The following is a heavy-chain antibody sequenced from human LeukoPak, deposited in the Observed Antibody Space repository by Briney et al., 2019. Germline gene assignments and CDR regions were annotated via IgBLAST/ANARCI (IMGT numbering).Heavy chain of an antibody. CDR2: IYTSGSI. V-gene: IGHV4-61*02. D-gene: IGHD2-21*02. J-gene: IGHJ4*02. CDR1: GGSISSSSYY. Sequence: SETLSLTCTVSGGSISSSSYYWGWIRQPGGKGLELIGRIYTSGSINNHTSLTSRDTISVDTSKNQFSLKLSSVTAADTAVYYCARAMVVTYYFDYWGQGTLVSVSS. CDR3: ARAMVVTYYFDY.